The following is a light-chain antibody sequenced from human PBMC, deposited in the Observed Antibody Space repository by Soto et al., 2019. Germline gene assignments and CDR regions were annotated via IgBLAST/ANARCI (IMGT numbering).Light chain of an antibody. CDR1: SSDVGGYNF. V-gene: IGLV2-8*01. CDR3: SSYAGSNNWV. CDR2: EVS. J-gene: IGLJ2*01. Sequence: QSVLTQPPSASGSPGQSVTISCTGTSSDVGGYNFVSWYQQHPGKAPKLMIYEVSKRPSGVPDRFSGSKSGNTASLTVSELQAEDEADYFCSSYAGSNNWVFGGGTKVTVL.